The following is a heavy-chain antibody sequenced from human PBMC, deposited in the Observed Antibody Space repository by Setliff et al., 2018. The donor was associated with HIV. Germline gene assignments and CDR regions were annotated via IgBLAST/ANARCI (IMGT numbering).Heavy chain of an antibody. D-gene: IGHD6-6*01. V-gene: IGHV4-61*08. Sequence: PSETLSLTCTVSGGSISTGGYYWSWIRQHPGKGLEWIGYIYYSGSTNYNPSLKSRVTFSADTSKNQFSLNLNSVTATDTAVYYCARHDGMKAARRYNNDYMDVWGKGTTVTVSS. CDR1: GGSISTGGYY. CDR3: ARHDGMKAARRYNNDYMDV. CDR2: IYYSGST. J-gene: IGHJ6*03.